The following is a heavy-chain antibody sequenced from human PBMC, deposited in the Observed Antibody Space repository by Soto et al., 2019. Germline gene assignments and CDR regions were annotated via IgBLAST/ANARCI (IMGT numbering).Heavy chain of an antibody. J-gene: IGHJ5*02. V-gene: IGHV1-2*04. CDR1: GYTFTGYY. CDR3: ARVAVTYQLSNWFDP. Sequence: ASVKVSCKASGYTFTGYYMHWVRQAPGQGLEWMGWINPNSGGTNYAQKFQGWVTMTRDTSISTAYMELSSLRSEDTAVYYCARVAVTYQLSNWFDPWGQGTLVTVSS. CDR2: INPNSGGT. D-gene: IGHD2-2*01.